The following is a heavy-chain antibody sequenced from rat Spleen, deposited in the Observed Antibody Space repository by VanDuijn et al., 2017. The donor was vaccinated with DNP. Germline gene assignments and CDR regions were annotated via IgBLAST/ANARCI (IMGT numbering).Heavy chain of an antibody. D-gene: IGHD1-6*01. CDR1: GFTFSNYY. Sequence: EVQLVESGGGLVQPGRSMKLSCAASGFTFSNYYMAWVRQAPTKGLEWVASISTGGGDTYYRDSVKGRFTLSRDNAKSTLYLHMNSLKSEDTATYYCARQRVMYTTATGFAYWGQGTLVTVSS. CDR2: ISTGGGDT. CDR3: ARQRVMYTTATGFAY. V-gene: IGHV5-25*01. J-gene: IGHJ3*01.